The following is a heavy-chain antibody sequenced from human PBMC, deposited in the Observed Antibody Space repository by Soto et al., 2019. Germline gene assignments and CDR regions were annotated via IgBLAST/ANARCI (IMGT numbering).Heavy chain of an antibody. CDR1: GDSVSSNSAA. Sequence: SQTLSLTCAISGDSVSSNSAAWNWIRQSPSRGLEWLGRTYYRSKWYNDYAVSVKSRITIDPDTSKNKFSLQLNSVTPEDTAVYYCARDLDSSGWEYYYYGMDVWGQGTTVTVSS. CDR3: ARDLDSSGWEYYYYGMDV. D-gene: IGHD6-19*01. CDR2: TYYRSKWYN. J-gene: IGHJ6*02. V-gene: IGHV6-1*01.